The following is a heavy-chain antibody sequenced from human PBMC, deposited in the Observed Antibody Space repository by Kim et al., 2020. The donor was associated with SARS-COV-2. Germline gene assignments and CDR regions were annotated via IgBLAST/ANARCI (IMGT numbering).Heavy chain of an antibody. CDR1: GYTFTSYY. Sequence: ASVKVSCKASGYTFTSYYMHWVRQAPGQGLEWMGIINPSGGSTSYAQKFQGRVTMTRDTSTSTVYMELSSLRSEDTAVYYCARSYYGSGSYSTPFDYWGQGTLVTVSS. D-gene: IGHD3-10*01. J-gene: IGHJ4*02. V-gene: IGHV1-46*01. CDR3: ARSYYGSGSYSTPFDY. CDR2: INPSGGST.